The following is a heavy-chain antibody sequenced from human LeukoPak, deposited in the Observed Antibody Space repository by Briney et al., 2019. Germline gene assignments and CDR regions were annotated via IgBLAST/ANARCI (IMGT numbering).Heavy chain of an antibody. CDR3: ARDGSGPYYYYGMDV. CDR1: GFTFSDYY. CDR2: ISSSSSYT. J-gene: IGHJ6*04. D-gene: IGHD3-10*01. V-gene: IGHV3-11*06. Sequence: GGSLRLPCAASGFTFSDYYMSWIRQAPGKGLEWVSYISSSSSYTNYADSVKGRFTISRDNAKNSLYLQMNSLRAEDTAVYYCARDGSGPYYYYGMDVWGKGTTVTVSS.